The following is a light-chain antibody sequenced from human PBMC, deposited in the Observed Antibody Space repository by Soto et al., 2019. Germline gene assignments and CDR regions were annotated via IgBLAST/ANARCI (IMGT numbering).Light chain of an antibody. CDR1: QSMSNN. Sequence: EIVMTQSPATLSVSPGERATLSCRASQSMSNNLAWYQQKPVQAPRLLIYGASTRYTGIPDRFSGSGSGTEFTLTISSLQSEDFAIYYCQQYHNWPPFTFGQGTRLEIK. J-gene: IGKJ5*01. V-gene: IGKV3-15*01. CDR2: GAS. CDR3: QQYHNWPPFT.